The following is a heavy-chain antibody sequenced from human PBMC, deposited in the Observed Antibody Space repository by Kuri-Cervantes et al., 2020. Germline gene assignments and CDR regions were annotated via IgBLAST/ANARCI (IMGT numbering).Heavy chain of an antibody. J-gene: IGHJ4*02. Sequence: LSLTCAASGVTFSTYGMHWVRQAPGKGLEWVAVISYDGSNKYYADSVKGRFTISRDNSKNTLYLQMNSLRAEDTAVYYCAKDWGSQEYYYGSGSYTHLDYWGQGTLVTVSS. CDR3: AKDWGSQEYYYGSGSYTHLDY. D-gene: IGHD3-10*01. CDR2: ISYDGSNK. V-gene: IGHV3-30*18. CDR1: GVTFSTYG.